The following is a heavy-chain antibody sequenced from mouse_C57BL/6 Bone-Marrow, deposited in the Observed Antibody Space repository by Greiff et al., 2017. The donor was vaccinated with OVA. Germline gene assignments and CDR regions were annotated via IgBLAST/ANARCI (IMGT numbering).Heavy chain of an antibody. CDR3: ARGRGIVTSFFDY. V-gene: IGHV3-6*01. Sequence: EVKLQESGPGLVKPSQSLSLTCSVTGYSITSGYYWNWIRQFPGNKLEWMGYISYDGSNNYNPSLKNRISITRDTSKNQFFLKLNSVTTEDTATYYCARGRGIVTSFFDYWGQGTTLTVSS. CDR2: ISYDGSN. CDR1: GYSITSGYY. J-gene: IGHJ2*01. D-gene: IGHD2-5*01.